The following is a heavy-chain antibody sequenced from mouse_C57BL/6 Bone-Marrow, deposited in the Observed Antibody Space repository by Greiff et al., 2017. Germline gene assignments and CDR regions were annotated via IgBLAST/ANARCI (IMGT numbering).Heavy chain of an antibody. CDR1: GYTFTDYY. CDR2: INPYNGGT. V-gene: IGHV1-19*01. Sequence: EVQLQQSGPVLVKPGASVKMSCKASGYTFTDYYMNWVKQSHGKSLEWIGVINPYNGGTSYNQKFKGKATLTVDKSSSTAYMELNSLTSEDSAVYYCARREGQPRGWFAYWGQGTLVTVSA. CDR3: ARREGQPRGWFAY. J-gene: IGHJ3*01. D-gene: IGHD3-2*02.